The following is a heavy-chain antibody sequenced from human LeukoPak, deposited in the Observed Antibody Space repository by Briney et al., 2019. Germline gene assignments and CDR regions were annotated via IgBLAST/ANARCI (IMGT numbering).Heavy chain of an antibody. CDR2: INPSGGST. D-gene: IGHD4-23*01. V-gene: IGHV1-46*01. Sequence: ASVKVSCKASGYTFTSYYMHWVRQAPGQGLEWMGIINPSGGSTSYAQKFQDRVTMTRDMSTSTVYMELSSLKSEDTAVYYCASRWSYGQDYWGQGTLVTVSS. CDR1: GYTFTSYY. J-gene: IGHJ4*02. CDR3: ASRWSYGQDY.